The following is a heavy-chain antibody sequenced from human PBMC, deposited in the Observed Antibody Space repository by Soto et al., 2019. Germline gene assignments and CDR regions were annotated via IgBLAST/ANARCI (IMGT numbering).Heavy chain of an antibody. CDR1: GGSINSGGYY. J-gene: IGHJ6*04. D-gene: IGHD3-10*01. CDR3: ARDQITMVRGVYQPYGMDV. Sequence: PSETLSLTCTVSGGSINSGGYYWSWIRQHPGKGMEWIGYIYYSGSTYYNPSLKSRVTISVDTSKNQFSLKLSSVTAADTAVYYCARDQITMVRGVYQPYGMDVWGKGTTVTVSS. V-gene: IGHV4-31*03. CDR2: IYYSGST.